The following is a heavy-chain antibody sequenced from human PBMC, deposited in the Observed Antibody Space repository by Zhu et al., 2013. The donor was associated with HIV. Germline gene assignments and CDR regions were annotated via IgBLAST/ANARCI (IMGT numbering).Heavy chain of an antibody. CDR1: GGSFSGYY. CDR2: INHSGST. D-gene: IGHD6-19*01. Sequence: QVQLQQWGAGLLKPSETLSLTCAVYGGSFSGYYWNWIRQTPGKGLEWIGQINHSGSTLYNPSLESRVTISVGTSKNEFSLNMNSVTGADTGVYYCARGRRSGWGPPGGSFQRPGGQGTQGHRLL. CDR3: ARGRRSGWGPPGGSFQRP. V-gene: IGHV4-34*01. J-gene: IGHJ1*01.